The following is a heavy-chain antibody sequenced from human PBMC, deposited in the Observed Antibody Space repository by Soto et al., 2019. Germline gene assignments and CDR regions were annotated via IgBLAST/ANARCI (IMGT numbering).Heavy chain of an antibody. V-gene: IGHV3-11*05. D-gene: IGHD5-12*01. CDR2: ISSSSSYT. CDR1: GFTFSDYY. Sequence: GGALRLSCAASGFTFSDYYMSWIRQAPGKGLEWVSYISSSSSYTNYADSVKGRFTISRDNAKNSLYLQMNSLRAEDTAVYYCARDKWLHDYWGQGTLVTVSS. CDR3: ARDKWLHDY. J-gene: IGHJ4*02.